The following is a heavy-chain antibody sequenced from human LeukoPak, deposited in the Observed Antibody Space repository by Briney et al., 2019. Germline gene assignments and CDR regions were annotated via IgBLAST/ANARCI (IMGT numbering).Heavy chain of an antibody. J-gene: IGHJ4*02. CDR1: GFTVSSTY. CDR2: IYSGGST. V-gene: IGHV3-66*01. CDR3: ARDYGGNIRGYFDY. D-gene: IGHD4-23*01. Sequence: GGSLRLSCAASGFTVSSTYMSWVRQAPGKGLEWVSVIYSGGSTDSADSVKGRFTISRDNSKNTLFLQMSSLRVEDTAVYYCARDYGGNIRGYFDYWGQGTLVTVSS.